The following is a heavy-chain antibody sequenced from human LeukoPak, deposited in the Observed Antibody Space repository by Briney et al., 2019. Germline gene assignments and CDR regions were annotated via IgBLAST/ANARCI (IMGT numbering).Heavy chain of an antibody. D-gene: IGHD6-13*01. J-gene: IGHJ4*02. CDR3: ARDARSSSWYVPVGVDY. CDR1: GYTFTSYG. CDR2: ISAYNGNT. V-gene: IGHV1-18*01. Sequence: ASVKVPCKASGYTFTSYGISWVRQAPGQGLEWMGWISAYNGNTNYAQKLQGRVTMTTDTSTSTAYMELRSLRSDDTAVYHCARDARSSSWYVPVGVDYWGQGTLVTVSS.